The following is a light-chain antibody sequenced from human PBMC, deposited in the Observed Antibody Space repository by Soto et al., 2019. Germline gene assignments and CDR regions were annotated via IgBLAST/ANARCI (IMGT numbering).Light chain of an antibody. Sequence: EIVLTQSPGTLSLSPGERAILSCRASQSVSSNYLAWYQQKPGQAPRLLIYDTSYRATGIPARFSGSGSATDFTLTISSLEPEDFAVYYCQQRSNWITFGQGTRLEIK. CDR2: DTS. J-gene: IGKJ5*01. CDR1: QSVSSNY. V-gene: IGKV3D-20*02. CDR3: QQRSNWIT.